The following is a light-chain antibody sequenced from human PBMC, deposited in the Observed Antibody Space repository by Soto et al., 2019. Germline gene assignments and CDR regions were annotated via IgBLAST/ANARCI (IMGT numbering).Light chain of an antibody. CDR1: QSVLYSSNNENY. CDR2: WAS. Sequence: DIVMTQSPDSLAVSLGERAAINCKSSQSVLYSSNNENYLAWYQQKPGQPPKLLIYWASTRESGVPDRFSGSGSGTDFTLTISSLQAEDVAVYYCQQYYSSWTFGQGTKVEIK. CDR3: QQYYSSWT. V-gene: IGKV4-1*01. J-gene: IGKJ1*01.